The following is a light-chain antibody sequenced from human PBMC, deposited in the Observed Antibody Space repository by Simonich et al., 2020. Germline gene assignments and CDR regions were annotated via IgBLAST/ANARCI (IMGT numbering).Light chain of an antibody. J-gene: IGKJ4*01. CDR2: AAS. CDR3: QQYYSTPLT. Sequence: DLQMTQSPSSLSASVGDRVPITFRASQRISNSLAWYQQKPGKAPKLLLYAASILENGVPSRFSGSGSGTDYTLTISSLQPEDVATYYCQQYYSTPLTFGGGTKVEIK. V-gene: IGKV1-NL1*01. CDR1: QRISNS.